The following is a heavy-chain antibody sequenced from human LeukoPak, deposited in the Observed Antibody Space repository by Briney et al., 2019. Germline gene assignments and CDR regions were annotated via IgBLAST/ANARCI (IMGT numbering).Heavy chain of an antibody. CDR2: INPSGGST. D-gene: IGHD3-3*01. Sequence: ASVKVSCKASGYTFTSYYMHWVRQAPGQGLEWMGIINPSGGSTSYAQKFQGRVSMTRDTSTSTVYMELSSLRSEDTAVYYCARDHITIFGVVLAFDIWGQGTMVTVSS. J-gene: IGHJ3*02. CDR3: ARDHITIFGVVLAFDI. CDR1: GYTFTSYY. V-gene: IGHV1-46*01.